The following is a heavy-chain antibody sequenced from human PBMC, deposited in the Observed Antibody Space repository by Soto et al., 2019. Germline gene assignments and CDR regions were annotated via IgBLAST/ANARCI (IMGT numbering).Heavy chain of an antibody. J-gene: IGHJ6*02. V-gene: IGHV4-39*01. CDR1: GGSISSSSYY. CDR3: ARHRRDYYYYGMDV. Sequence: QLQLQESGPGLVKPSETLSLTCTVSGGSISSSSYYWGWIRQPPGKGLEWIGSIYYSGSTYYNPSLKSRVTISVDTSTNQFSLKLRSVTAADTAVYYCARHRRDYYYYGMDVWGQGTTVTVSS. CDR2: IYYSGST.